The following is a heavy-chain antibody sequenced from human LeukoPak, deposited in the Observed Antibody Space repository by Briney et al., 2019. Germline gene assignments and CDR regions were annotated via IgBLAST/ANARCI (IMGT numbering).Heavy chain of an antibody. Sequence: PSETLSLTCTVSGDSISRYYWSWIRQPPGKGLEWIGYIYYTGTTNYNPSLKSRVTMSVDTSQNQFSLKLSSVTAADTAVYYCAREALIEGFYYFMDVWGKGTTVTVSS. CDR2: IYYTGTT. V-gene: IGHV4-59*12. J-gene: IGHJ6*04. CDR3: AREALIEGFYYFMDV. CDR1: GDSISRYY.